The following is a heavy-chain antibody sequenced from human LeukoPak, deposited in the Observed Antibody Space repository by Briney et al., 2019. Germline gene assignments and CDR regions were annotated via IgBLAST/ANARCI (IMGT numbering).Heavy chain of an antibody. J-gene: IGHJ4*02. CDR1: GFTFSSYS. CDR2: ISSSSSYI. V-gene: IGHV3-21*04. CDR3: AKFRWTTVTKDYFDY. Sequence: PGGSLRLSCAASGFTFSSYSMNWVRQAPGKGLEWVSSISSSSSYIYYADSVKGRFTISRDNSKNTLYLQMNSLRAEDTAVYYCAKFRWTTVTKDYFDYWGQGTLVTVSS. D-gene: IGHD4-17*01.